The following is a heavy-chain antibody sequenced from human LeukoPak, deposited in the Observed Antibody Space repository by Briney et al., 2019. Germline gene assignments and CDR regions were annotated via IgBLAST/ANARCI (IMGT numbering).Heavy chain of an antibody. CDR2: ISARSDTI. J-gene: IGHJ4*02. CDR1: GFNFNAFF. D-gene: IGHD1-1*01. V-gene: IGHV3-11*01. CDR3: PKDETEAGWGTAFDY. Sequence: GGSLRLSCAASGFNFNAFFMNWVRQAPGKGLEWVSYISARSDTIFYADSVKGRFTVSRDNAKNLVYLQMSSLRAEDTAVYYCPKDETEAGWGTAFDYWGQGTLVTVSS.